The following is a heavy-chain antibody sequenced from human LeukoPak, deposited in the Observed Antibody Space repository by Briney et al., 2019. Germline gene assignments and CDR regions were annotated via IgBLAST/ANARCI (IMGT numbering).Heavy chain of an antibody. D-gene: IGHD2-21*01. Sequence: SETLSLTCTVTGGSINSATYYWGWIRQPPGKGLEWIGPTYSSGSTSYTPSLESRVTMSVDTSKNQFFLKLTSVTAADTAVYYCARALAYCAGNCVTDYFDYWGQGALVTVSS. J-gene: IGHJ4*02. CDR1: GGSINSATYY. CDR2: TYSSGST. V-gene: IGHV4-39*01. CDR3: ARALAYCAGNCVTDYFDY.